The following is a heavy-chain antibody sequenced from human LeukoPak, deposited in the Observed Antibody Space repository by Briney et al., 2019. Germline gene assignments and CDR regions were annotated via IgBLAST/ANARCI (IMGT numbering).Heavy chain of an antibody. J-gene: IGHJ6*03. D-gene: IGHD3-22*01. CDR3: ARTYYYDSSGYLGRDYYYYMDV. V-gene: IGHV5-51*01. CDR2: IYPGDSDT. Sequence: GESLKISCKGSGYSFTSYWIGWVRQMPGKGLEWMGIIYPGDSDTRYSPSFQGQVTITADKSISTAYLQWSSLKASDTAMYYCARTYYYDSSGYLGRDYYYYMDVWGKGNTVTVSS. CDR1: GYSFTSYW.